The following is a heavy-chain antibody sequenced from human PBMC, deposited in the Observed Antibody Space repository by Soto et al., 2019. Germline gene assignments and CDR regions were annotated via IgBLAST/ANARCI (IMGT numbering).Heavy chain of an antibody. V-gene: IGHV4-30-4*01. CDR1: GGSISNNDYY. Sequence: QVQLQESGPGLVKPSQTLALTCTVSGGSISNNDYYWSWIRQPPGKGLECIGYIFYSGSTYYNPSLESRITMSVDTSKNQISLKLTSPTAADTAVYYCARGVGSSPPQYWGRGTLVTVSS. CDR3: ARGVGSSPPQY. CDR2: IFYSGST. J-gene: IGHJ4*02. D-gene: IGHD1-26*01.